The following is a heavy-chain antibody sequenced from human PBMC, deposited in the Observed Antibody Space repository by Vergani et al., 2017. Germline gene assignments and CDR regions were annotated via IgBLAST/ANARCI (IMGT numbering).Heavy chain of an antibody. Sequence: QVQLQESGPGLVKPSETLSLTCTVSGGSISSHFWSWIRQPAGQGLEWIGHIYSSGSTHYNPSLKSRVTMSIDTSKNTFSLKLSSVTAADTAVYYCARGGLGTAIYWGQGTLVTVSS. J-gene: IGHJ4*02. D-gene: IGHD1-1*01. CDR2: IYSSGST. V-gene: IGHV4-4*07. CDR3: ARGGLGTAIY. CDR1: GGSISSHF.